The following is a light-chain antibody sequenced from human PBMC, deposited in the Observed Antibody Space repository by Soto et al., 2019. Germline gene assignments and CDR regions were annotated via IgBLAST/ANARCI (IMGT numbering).Light chain of an antibody. J-gene: IGKJ1*01. V-gene: IGKV3-20*01. Sequence: EIVLTQSPGTLSLSPGEGATLSCRARQNVTSSYLAWYQQKPGQAPRLLVYGASTRATGIQDRFRGSGSGTDFTLTISRLEPEDFAVYYCQQYGASSWTFGQGTKVEIK. CDR2: GAS. CDR1: QNVTSSY. CDR3: QQYGASSWT.